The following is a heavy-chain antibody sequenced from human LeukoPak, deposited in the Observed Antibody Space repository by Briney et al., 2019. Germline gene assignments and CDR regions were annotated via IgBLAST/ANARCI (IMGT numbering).Heavy chain of an antibody. J-gene: IGHJ4*02. D-gene: IGHD6-25*01. CDR1: GFTFSTYA. Sequence: PGRSLRLSCPASGFTFSTYAMHWLRQAPGKGLEWVAFIWPDGSKKYYADFVKVRFAISRENSKNTVYLPMNDLRPEDTALYFCAKISSSAESNFDYWGQGTLLTVSS. CDR3: AKISSSAESNFDY. CDR2: IWPDGSKK. V-gene: IGHV3-33*06.